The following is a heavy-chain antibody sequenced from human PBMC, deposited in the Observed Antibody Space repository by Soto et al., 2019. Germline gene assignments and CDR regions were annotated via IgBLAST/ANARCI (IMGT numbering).Heavy chain of an antibody. V-gene: IGHV3-48*02. CDR1: GFTFSTYK. CDR3: ARDAYDYDDTSGYYGH. CDR2: ISSSSSTI. D-gene: IGHD3-22*01. J-gene: IGHJ4*02. Sequence: EVQLVESGGGLVQPGGSLRLSCAASGFTFSTYKMNWVRQAPGKGLEWVSYISSSSSTIYYADSVKGRFTISRDNAKNSLYLQMNSLRDEDTAVYYCARDAYDYDDTSGYYGHWGQGTLVTVSS.